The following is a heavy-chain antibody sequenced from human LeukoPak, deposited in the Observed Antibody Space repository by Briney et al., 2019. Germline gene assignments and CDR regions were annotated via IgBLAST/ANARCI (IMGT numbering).Heavy chain of an antibody. J-gene: IGHJ4*02. CDR2: MNPNSGNT. CDR1: GYTFTSYD. D-gene: IGHD1-26*01. Sequence: ASVKVSCKASGYTFTSYDINWVRQATGQGLEWMGWMNPNSGNTGYAQKFQGRVTMTRNTSISTAFMELSSLRSEDTAVYYCARLNSGSYYFDYWGQGTLVTVSS. V-gene: IGHV1-8*01. CDR3: ARLNSGSYYFDY.